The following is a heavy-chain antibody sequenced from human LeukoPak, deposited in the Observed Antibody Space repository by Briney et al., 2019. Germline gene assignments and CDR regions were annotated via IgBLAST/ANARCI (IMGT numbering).Heavy chain of an antibody. Sequence: SQTLSLTCTISGAYLSSGVYYWTWIREPAGKGLEWIGRIHTSGRTYHNSSLNSRVSISLEFSKNQFSLTLKSVTAADTAIYYCTRDRPPTTSDYWGQGTLVIDSS. CDR2: IHTSGRT. CDR3: TRDRPPTTSDY. CDR1: GAYLSSGVYY. D-gene: IGHD1-26*01. J-gene: IGHJ4*02. V-gene: IGHV4-61*02.